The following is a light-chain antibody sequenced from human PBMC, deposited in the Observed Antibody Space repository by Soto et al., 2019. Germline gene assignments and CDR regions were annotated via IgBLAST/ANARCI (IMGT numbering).Light chain of an antibody. CDR1: SSDVGGYNY. CDR3: SSYTTSNTRQIV. Sequence: QSVLNQPASVSGSPGQSITISCTGTSSDVGGYNYVSWYQHHPGKAPKLIIYDVSNRPSGVSIRFSGSKSDNTASLTIFGLQPEDEADYHCSSYTTSNTRQIVFGTGTKVTVL. CDR2: DVS. J-gene: IGLJ1*01. V-gene: IGLV2-14*03.